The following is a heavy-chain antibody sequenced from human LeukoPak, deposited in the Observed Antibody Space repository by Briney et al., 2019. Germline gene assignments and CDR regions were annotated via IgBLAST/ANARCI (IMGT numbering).Heavy chain of an antibody. CDR1: GFTVSSNY. Sequence: GGSLRLSCAASGFTVSSNYMSWVRQAPGKGLEWVSVIYSGGSTYYADSVKGRFTISRDNSENTLYLQMNSLRAEDTAVYYCARDLGAAGSLGAFDIWGQGTMVTVSS. D-gene: IGHD6-13*01. J-gene: IGHJ3*02. CDR3: ARDLGAAGSLGAFDI. CDR2: IYSGGST. V-gene: IGHV3-53*01.